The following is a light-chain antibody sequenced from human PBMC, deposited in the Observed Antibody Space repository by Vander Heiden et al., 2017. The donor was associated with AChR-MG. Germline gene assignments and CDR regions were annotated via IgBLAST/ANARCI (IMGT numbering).Light chain of an antibody. CDR3: AAWDDSLSGPV. Sequence: QSVLTQPTSASGTPGQRGTISCSGSSSNIGSNYVYWYQQLPGTAPKLLIYNNNQRPSGVPDRFSGSKSGTSASLAISGLRSEDEANYYCAAWDDSLSGPVFGGGTKLTVL. CDR1: SSNIGSNY. J-gene: IGLJ3*02. V-gene: IGLV1-47*02. CDR2: NNN.